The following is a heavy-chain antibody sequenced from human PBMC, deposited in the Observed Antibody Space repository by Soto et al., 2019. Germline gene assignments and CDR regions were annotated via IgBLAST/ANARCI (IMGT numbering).Heavy chain of an antibody. J-gene: IGHJ6*03. D-gene: IGHD6-6*01. CDR3: ARVAGSIAARPPYYYYMDV. Sequence: GASVKVSCKASGYTFTSYGISWVRQAPGQGLEWMGWISAYNGNTNYAQKLQGRVTMTTDTSTSTAYMELRSLRSDDTAVYYCARVAGSIAARPPYYYYMDVWGKGTTVTVSS. CDR1: GYTFTSYG. V-gene: IGHV1-18*01. CDR2: ISAYNGNT.